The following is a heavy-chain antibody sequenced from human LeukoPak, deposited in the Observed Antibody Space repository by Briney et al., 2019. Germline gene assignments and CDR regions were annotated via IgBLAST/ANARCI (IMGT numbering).Heavy chain of an antibody. J-gene: IGHJ6*03. D-gene: IGHD1-26*01. CDR3: ARDPVIVGAKLSYYYYYMDV. V-gene: IGHV1-69*13. CDR1: GGTFSSYA. Sequence: ASVKVSCKASGGTFSSYAISWVRQAPGQGLEWMGGIIPIFGTANYAQKFQGRVTITADESTSTAYMDLSSLRSEDTAVYYCARDPVIVGAKLSYYYYYMDVWGKGTTVTVSS. CDR2: IIPIFGTA.